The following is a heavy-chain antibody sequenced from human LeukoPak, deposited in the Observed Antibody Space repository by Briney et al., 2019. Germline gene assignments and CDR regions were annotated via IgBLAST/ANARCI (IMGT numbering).Heavy chain of an antibody. D-gene: IGHD3-10*01. CDR3: ARDLSYYGSGISYFDF. CDR1: GYTFTRYY. V-gene: IGHV1-2*02. CDR2: IHPNSGGT. Sequence: ASVTVSCKASGYTFTRYYIHWVRQAPGQGLEWMGWIHPNSGGTNYAQKFQDRVTMTRDTSISTAYMELSRLRSDDAAVYYCARDLSYYGSGISYFDFWGQGTLVTVSS. J-gene: IGHJ4*02.